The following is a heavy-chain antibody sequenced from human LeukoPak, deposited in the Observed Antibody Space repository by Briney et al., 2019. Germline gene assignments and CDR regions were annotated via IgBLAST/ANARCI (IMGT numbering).Heavy chain of an antibody. J-gene: IGHJ4*02. CDR2: MNPNRGNT. CDR1: GYTFTSND. CDR3: ARGGDSSGHTDY. Sequence: ASVKVSCKASGYTFTSNDINWVRQATGQGLEWMGWMNPNRGNTGYAQKFQGRVTMTRNTSISTAYMELSSLRSEDTAVYYCARGGDSSGHTDYWGQGTLVTVSS. V-gene: IGHV1-8*01. D-gene: IGHD3-22*01.